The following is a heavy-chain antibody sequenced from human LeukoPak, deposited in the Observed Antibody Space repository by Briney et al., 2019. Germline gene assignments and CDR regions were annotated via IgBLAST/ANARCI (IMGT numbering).Heavy chain of an antibody. Sequence: SETLSLTCAVSGGSISSYYWSWIRQPPGKGLEWIGYIYYSGSTNYNPSLKSRVTISVDTSKNQFSLKLSSVTAADTAVYYCARGGTSADYWGQGTLVTVSS. CDR1: GGSISSYY. CDR2: IYYSGST. CDR3: ARGGTSADY. V-gene: IGHV4-59*01. J-gene: IGHJ4*02.